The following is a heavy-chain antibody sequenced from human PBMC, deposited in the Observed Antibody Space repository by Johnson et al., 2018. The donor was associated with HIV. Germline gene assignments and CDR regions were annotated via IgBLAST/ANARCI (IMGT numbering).Heavy chain of an antibody. J-gene: IGHJ3*02. CDR2: INRNGGST. D-gene: IGHD6-13*01. Sequence: VQLVESGGGLVQPGRSLRLSCAASGFTFDDYAMHWVRQAPGKGLEWVSGINRNGGSTGYADSVKGRFTISRDNGKNTLYLQMNSLRAEDTAVYYCAKDYSSILSAFDIWGQGTMVTVSS. CDR3: AKDYSSILSAFDI. CDR1: GFTFDDYA. V-gene: IGHV3-9*01.